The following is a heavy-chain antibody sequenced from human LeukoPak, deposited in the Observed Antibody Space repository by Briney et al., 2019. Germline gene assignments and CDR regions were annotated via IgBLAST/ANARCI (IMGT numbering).Heavy chain of an antibody. V-gene: IGHV3-33*06. CDR3: AKENSDYDPFYYYYYYMDV. CDR2: IWYDGSNK. J-gene: IGHJ6*03. CDR1: GFTFSSYG. D-gene: IGHD5-12*01. Sequence: PGRSLRLSCAASGFTFSSYGMHWVRQAPGKGLEWVAVIWYDGSNKYYADSVKGRFTISRDNSKNTLYLQMNSLRAEDTAVYYCAKENSDYDPFYYYYYYMDVWGKGTTVTVSS.